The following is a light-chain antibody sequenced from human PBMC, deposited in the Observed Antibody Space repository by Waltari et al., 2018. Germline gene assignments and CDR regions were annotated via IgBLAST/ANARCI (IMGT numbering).Light chain of an antibody. Sequence: DIQMTQSPSTLSASVGDRVTITCRASQSIYSWLAWYQQKPGKAPKLLIYRSSSLQSGVLSRFSGSGSGTEVTLTVTSLQPDDFATYYCQQYNSYPRTFGQGTKVQIK. V-gene: IGKV1-5*03. CDR1: QSIYSW. CDR3: QQYNSYPRT. J-gene: IGKJ1*01. CDR2: RSS.